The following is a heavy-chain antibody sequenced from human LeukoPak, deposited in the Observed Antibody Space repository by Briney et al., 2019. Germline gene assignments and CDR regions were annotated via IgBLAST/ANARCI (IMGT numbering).Heavy chain of an antibody. J-gene: IGHJ4*02. Sequence: GGSLRLSCATFWMTWVRQAPGKGLEWVSVISGSSSYVYYADSVKGRFIISRDNAKNSLYLQMNSLRAEDTAVYYCAREPPSYSYDSSGLDYWGQGTLVTASS. CDR3: AREPPSYSYDSSGLDY. CDR2: ISGSSSYV. V-gene: IGHV3-21*01. CDR1: W. D-gene: IGHD3-22*01.